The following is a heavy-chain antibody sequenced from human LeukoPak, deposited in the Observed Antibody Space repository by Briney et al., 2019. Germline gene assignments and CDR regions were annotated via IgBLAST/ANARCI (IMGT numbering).Heavy chain of an antibody. CDR3: AREYSYGYYFDY. D-gene: IGHD5-18*01. V-gene: IGHV1-3*01. CDR1: GYTFTSYA. CDR2: INAGNYNT. Sequence: ASVKVSCNASGYTFTSYAIHWVRQAPGQRLEWMGWINAGNYNTKYSQKFRGRVTITGDTSASTAYMELSTLRSEDTAVFYCAREYSYGYYFDYWGQGTLVTVSS. J-gene: IGHJ4*02.